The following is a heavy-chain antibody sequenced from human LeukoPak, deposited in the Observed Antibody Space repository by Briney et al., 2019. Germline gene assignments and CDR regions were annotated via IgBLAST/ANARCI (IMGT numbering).Heavy chain of an antibody. J-gene: IGHJ5*02. D-gene: IGHD3-10*01. CDR1: GYTFTSYA. CDR3: ARDGFRYFGSGSYYVGSWFDP. CDR2: INAGNGNT. Sequence: ASVKVSCKASGYTFTSYAMHWVRQAPGQRLEWMGWINAGNGNTKYSQEFQGRVTMTTDTSTSTAYMELRSLRSDDTAVYYCARDGFRYFGSGSYYVGSWFDPWGQGTLVTVSS. V-gene: IGHV1-3*01.